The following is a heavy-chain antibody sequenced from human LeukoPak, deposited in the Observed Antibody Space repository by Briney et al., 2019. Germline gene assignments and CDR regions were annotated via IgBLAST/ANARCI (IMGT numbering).Heavy chain of an antibody. Sequence: PSETLSLTRAVYGGSFSGYYWSWIRQPPGKGLEWIGEINHSGSTNYNPSLKSRVTISVDTSKNQFSLKLSSVTAADTAVYYCARGYYYGSGSAFYYYYMDVWGKRTTVTVSS. V-gene: IGHV4-34*01. CDR3: ARGYYYGSGSAFYYYYMDV. CDR1: GGSFSGYY. J-gene: IGHJ6*03. CDR2: INHSGST. D-gene: IGHD3-10*01.